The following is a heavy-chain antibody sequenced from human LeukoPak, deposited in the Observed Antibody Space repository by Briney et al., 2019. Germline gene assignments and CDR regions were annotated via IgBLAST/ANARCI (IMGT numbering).Heavy chain of an antibody. CDR2: MNPNTGKT. D-gene: IGHD3/OR15-3a*01. J-gene: IGHJ3*02. Sequence: ASVKVSCKAAGYSFTTFHINWVRQAPGQGPEWMGWMNPNTGKTGFAQKFQGRVTISQNSSISTVYMELSSLTSEDTAVYYCARRGLVAGIYDLVYGFDIWGHGAMVTVSS. CDR1: GYSFTTFH. V-gene: IGHV1-8*03. CDR3: ARRGLVAGIYDLVYGFDI.